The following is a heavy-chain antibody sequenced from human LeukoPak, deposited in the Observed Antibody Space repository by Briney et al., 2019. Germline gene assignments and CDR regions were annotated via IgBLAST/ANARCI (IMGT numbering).Heavy chain of an antibody. V-gene: IGHV1-46*01. Sequence: ASVKVSCKASGYTFTSYYMHWVRQAPGQGLEWMGIINPSGGSTTYSQKFQGRVTMTRDTSTSTVYMELSSLRSEDTAVYYCARDRRYYYDSSGYYLDYWGQGTLVTVSS. D-gene: IGHD3-22*01. CDR3: ARDRRYYYDSSGYYLDY. CDR1: GYTFTSYY. CDR2: INPSGGST. J-gene: IGHJ4*02.